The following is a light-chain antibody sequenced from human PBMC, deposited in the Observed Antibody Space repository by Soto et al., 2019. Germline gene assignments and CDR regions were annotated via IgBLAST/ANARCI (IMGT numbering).Light chain of an antibody. Sequence: QSGLTQPPSVSGSPGQSVAISCTGTSSDVGSYNRVSWYQQPPGAAPKLMIYEVSNRPSGVPDRFSGSKSGNTASLTISRLQVEDEADYYCNSYTGSSTYVFGTGTKVTVL. J-gene: IGLJ1*01. V-gene: IGLV2-18*02. CDR2: EVS. CDR1: SSDVGSYNR. CDR3: NSYTGSSTYV.